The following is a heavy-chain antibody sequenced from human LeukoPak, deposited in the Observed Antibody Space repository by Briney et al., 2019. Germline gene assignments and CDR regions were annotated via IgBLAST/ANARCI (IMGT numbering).Heavy chain of an antibody. V-gene: IGHV3-23*01. CDR2: ISGTGTLT. D-gene: IGHD2-15*01. J-gene: IGHJ2*01. Sequence: GGSLRLSCAASGFTFSSYAMSWVRQAPGKGLEWVSAISGTGTLTYYADSVKGRFTISRDNSKNTLYLQMNSLRAEDTAVYSCAKHRVVGQWYFDLWGRGALVTVSS. CDR1: GFTFSSYA. CDR3: AKHRVVGQWYFDL.